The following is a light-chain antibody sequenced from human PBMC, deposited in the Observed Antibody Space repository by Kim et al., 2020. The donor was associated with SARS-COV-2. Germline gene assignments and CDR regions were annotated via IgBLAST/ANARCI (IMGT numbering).Light chain of an antibody. Sequence: ASVGDRVTIPCRASQTISGYLNWYQQKPGKAPKLLIYAASSLLGGVPSRFSGSGSGTDFTLSISSLQPEDFATYHCQQSYSTPPTFGQGTKVDIK. V-gene: IGKV1-39*01. CDR2: AAS. CDR3: QQSYSTPPT. J-gene: IGKJ1*01. CDR1: QTISGY.